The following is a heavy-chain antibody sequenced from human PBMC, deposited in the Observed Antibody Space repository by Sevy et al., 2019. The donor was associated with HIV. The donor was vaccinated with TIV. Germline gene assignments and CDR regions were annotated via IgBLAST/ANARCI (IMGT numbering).Heavy chain of an antibody. D-gene: IGHD5-18*01. CDR3: ARVGGAWVTNYFDY. CDR1: GGSFSGYY. J-gene: IGHJ4*02. Sequence: SETLSLTCAVYGGSFSGYYWSWIRQPPGKGLEWIGEINHSGSTNYNPSLKSRVTISVDTSKNQFSLKLSSVTAADTAVYNCARVGGAWVTNYFDYWGQGTLVTVSS. CDR2: INHSGST. V-gene: IGHV4-34*01.